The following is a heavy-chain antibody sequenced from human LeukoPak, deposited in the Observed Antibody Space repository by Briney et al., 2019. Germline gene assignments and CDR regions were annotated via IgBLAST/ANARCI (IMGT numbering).Heavy chain of an antibody. J-gene: IGHJ5*02. CDR1: GGTLSSYA. CDR2: IIPILGVA. CDR3: ASDSPELGIIRT. Sequence: SVKVSCKASGGTLSSYAISWVRQAPGQGLEWMGRIIPILGVASYAQKFQGRVTITADKSTSTAYMEVNSLRSEDTAVYYCASDSPELGIIRTWGQGTLVTVSS. D-gene: IGHD7-27*01. V-gene: IGHV1-69*04.